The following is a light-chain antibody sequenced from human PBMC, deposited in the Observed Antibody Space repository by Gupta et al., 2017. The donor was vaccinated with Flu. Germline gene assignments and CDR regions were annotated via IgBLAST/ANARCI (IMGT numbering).Light chain of an antibody. J-gene: IGLJ3*02. V-gene: IGLV3-25*03. CDR3: QSADNSGTYVV. Sequence: SYELTQSPSLSVPPGQTARITCSGNTLSNQYTYWYQQKPGQAPVLVIFKDTERPSGIPERFSGSNSGTTVTLTISGVQAEDEAAYYCQSADNSGTYVVFGGGTRLTV. CDR2: KDT. CDR1: TLSNQY.